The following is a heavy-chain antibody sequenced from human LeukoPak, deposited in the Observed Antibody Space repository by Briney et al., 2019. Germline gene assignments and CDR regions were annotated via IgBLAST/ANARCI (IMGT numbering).Heavy chain of an antibody. V-gene: IGHV3-48*02. D-gene: IGHD1-26*01. CDR3: ARSVGGTAADLDY. CDR1: GFIFINYD. J-gene: IGHJ4*02. CDR2: ISPSGATI. Sequence: PGGSLRLSCAASGFIFINYDMNWVRQAPGKGLEWVSYISPSGATISYADSVKGRFTISRDKAKNSLYLQMNSLRDDDTAVYYCARSVGGTAADLDYWGQGTLVTVS.